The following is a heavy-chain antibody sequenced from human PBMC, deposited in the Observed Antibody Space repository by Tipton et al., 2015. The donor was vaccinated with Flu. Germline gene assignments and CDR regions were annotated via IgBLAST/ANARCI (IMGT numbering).Heavy chain of an antibody. CDR3: AKRVQRYFDWYY. D-gene: IGHD3-9*01. V-gene: IGHV3-23*01. Sequence: SLRLSCAASGFTFSSYAMSWVRQAPGKGLEWVSAISGSGGSTYYADSVKGRFTISRDNSKNTLYLQMNSLRAEDTAVYYCAKRVQRYFDWYYWGQGTLVTVSS. J-gene: IGHJ4*02. CDR2: ISGSGGST. CDR1: GFTFSSYA.